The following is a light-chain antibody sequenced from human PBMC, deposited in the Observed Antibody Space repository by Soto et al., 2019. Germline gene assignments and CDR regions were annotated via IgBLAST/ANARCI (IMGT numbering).Light chain of an antibody. CDR2: WAS. CDR1: QNVLSSSDNQHY. Sequence: DIVVTQSPDSLAVSLGERATINCKSSQNVLSSSDNQHYLAWYQQKPGQTPKLLFYWASTRDSGVPDRFTGRWSETDFPLTISSLQAEDVAVYYCHQYKSLPLTFGQGTRVEIK. J-gene: IGKJ1*01. V-gene: IGKV4-1*01. CDR3: HQYKSLPLT.